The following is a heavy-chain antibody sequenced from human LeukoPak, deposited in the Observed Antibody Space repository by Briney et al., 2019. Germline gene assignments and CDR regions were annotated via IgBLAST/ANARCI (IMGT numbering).Heavy chain of an antibody. CDR3: AKLLVVTGRDAFDI. Sequence: PGGSLRLSCAASGFTFSTYWMHWVRQAPGKGLVWVARINTNGSPTQYADSVKGRFTISRDNAKTTLYLQMNSLRDEDTAVYYCAKLLVVTGRDAFDIWGQGTMVTVSS. V-gene: IGHV3-74*01. CDR2: INTNGSPT. D-gene: IGHD2-21*02. J-gene: IGHJ3*02. CDR1: GFTFSTYW.